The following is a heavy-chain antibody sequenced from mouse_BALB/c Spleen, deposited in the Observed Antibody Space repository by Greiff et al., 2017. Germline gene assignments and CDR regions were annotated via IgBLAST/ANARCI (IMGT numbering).Heavy chain of an antibody. V-gene: IGHV5-9-4*01. CDR3: AREGDYDGTD. Sequence: EVQGVESGGGLVKPGGSLKLSCAASGFTFSSYAMSWVRQSPEKRLEWVAEISSGGSYTYYPDTVTGRFTISRDNAKNTLYLEMSSLRSEDTAMYYCAREGDYDGTDWGEGTLVTVSA. CDR1: GFTFSSYA. CDR2: ISSGGSYT. D-gene: IGHD2-4*01. J-gene: IGHJ3*01.